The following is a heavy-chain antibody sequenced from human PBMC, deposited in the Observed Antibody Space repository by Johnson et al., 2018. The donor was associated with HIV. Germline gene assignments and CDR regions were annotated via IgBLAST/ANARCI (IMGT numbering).Heavy chain of an antibody. D-gene: IGHD3-10*01. Sequence: QVQLVESGGGLVKPGRSLRLSCAASGFTFSSYGMHWVRQAPGKGLEWVAVISYDGSNKYYADSVKGRFTISRDNSKNSLYLQMNSLRVEDTAVYYCARPIARGASDIWGQGTMVTVSS. V-gene: IGHV3-30*03. CDR3: ARPIARGASDI. CDR1: GFTFSSYG. J-gene: IGHJ3*02. CDR2: ISYDGSNK.